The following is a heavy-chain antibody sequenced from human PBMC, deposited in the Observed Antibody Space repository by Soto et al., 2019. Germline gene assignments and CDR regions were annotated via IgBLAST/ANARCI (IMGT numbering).Heavy chain of an antibody. J-gene: IGHJ3*02. D-gene: IGHD6-13*01. CDR3: ARVPQERRAAASAGAFDI. CDR1: GYTFTGYY. V-gene: IGHV1-2*04. CDR2: INPNSGGT. Sequence: QVQLVQSGAEVKKPGASVKVSCKASGYTFTGYYMHWVRQAPGQGLEWMGWINPNSGGTNYAQKFQGWVTMTRDTSIRAADMKMNRLRSDDTAVYYCARVPQERRAAASAGAFDIWGQGTMVTVSS.